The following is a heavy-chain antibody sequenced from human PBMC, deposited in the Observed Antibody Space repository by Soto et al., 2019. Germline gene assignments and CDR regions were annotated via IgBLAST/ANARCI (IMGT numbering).Heavy chain of an antibody. J-gene: IGHJ6*02. CDR3: ARSPHGDYYYYYGMDV. V-gene: IGHV1-8*02. D-gene: IGHD2-21*02. Sequence: ASVKVSCKASGYTFTSYGISWVRQAPGQGLEWMGWMNPNSGNTGYAQKFQDRVTMTRNTSISTAYMELSSLRSEDTAVYYCARSPHGDYYYYYGMDVWGQGTTVTVSS. CDR1: GYTFTSYG. CDR2: MNPNSGNT.